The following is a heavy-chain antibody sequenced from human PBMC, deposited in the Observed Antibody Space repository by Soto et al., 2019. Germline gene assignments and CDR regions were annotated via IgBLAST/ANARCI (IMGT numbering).Heavy chain of an antibody. V-gene: IGHV1-69*12. Sequence: QVQLVQSGDEVKKPGSSVKVSCKTSGGTSSSYAISWERQAPGQGLEWMGGIIPIFGTANYAQKFQGRVTITADESTSTAYMELSSLRSEDTAVYYCARSHSSGGSWSDYWGQGTLVTVSS. CDR1: GGTSSSYA. CDR2: IIPIFGTA. CDR3: ARSHSSGGSWSDY. J-gene: IGHJ4*02. D-gene: IGHD2-15*01.